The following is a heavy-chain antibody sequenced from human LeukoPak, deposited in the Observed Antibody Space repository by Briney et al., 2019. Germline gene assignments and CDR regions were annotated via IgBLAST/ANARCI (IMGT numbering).Heavy chain of an antibody. D-gene: IGHD5-18*01. J-gene: IGHJ5*02. Sequence: ASVKVSCKASGYTFTGYYMHWVRQAPGQGLEWMGWINPNSGGANYAQKFQGRVTMTWDTSISTVYVELSRLRNEDKAGYYCAVGAMFNNWFDPWGQGTLVTVSS. CDR1: GYTFTGYY. CDR3: AVGAMFNNWFDP. V-gene: IGHV1-2*02. CDR2: INPNSGGA.